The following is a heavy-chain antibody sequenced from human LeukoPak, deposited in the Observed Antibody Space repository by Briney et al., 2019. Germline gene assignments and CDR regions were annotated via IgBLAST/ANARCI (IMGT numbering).Heavy chain of an antibody. Sequence: SETLSLTCTVSGGSISSYYWSWIRQPPGKGLEWIGYIYYSGSTNYNPSLKSRVTISVDTSKNHFSLKVSSVTAADTAVYYCARGANYGEDYFDYWGQGTLVTVSS. J-gene: IGHJ4*02. CDR1: GGSISSYY. CDR3: ARGANYGEDYFDY. CDR2: IYYSGST. D-gene: IGHD1-7*01. V-gene: IGHV4-59*01.